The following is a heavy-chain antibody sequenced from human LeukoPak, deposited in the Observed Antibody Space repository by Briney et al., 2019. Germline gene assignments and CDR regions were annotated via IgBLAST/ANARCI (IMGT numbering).Heavy chain of an antibody. CDR1: GYTFRSYG. Sequence: ASVKVSCKASGYTFRSYGINWVRQAPGQGLEWMGGIIPIFGTANYAQKFQGRVTITADESTSTAYMELSSLRSEDTAVYYCARIGYSHDAFDIWGQGTMVTVSS. V-gene: IGHV1-69*13. CDR2: IIPIFGTA. D-gene: IGHD6-13*01. J-gene: IGHJ3*02. CDR3: ARIGYSHDAFDI.